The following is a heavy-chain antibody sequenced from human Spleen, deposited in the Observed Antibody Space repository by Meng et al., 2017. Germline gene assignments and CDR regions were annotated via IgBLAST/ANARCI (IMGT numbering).Heavy chain of an antibody. CDR2: IRRNGNSFVT. Sequence: GESLKISCAASGFYFSNAWMSWVRQASGKGLDWVGRIRRNGNSFVTAYAASLKGRFTVSRDDSKNSAYLQIETVIPEDTAVYYCTIYISCHIWGQGTMVTVSS. CDR3: TIYISCHI. D-gene: IGHD1-14*01. J-gene: IGHJ3*02. V-gene: IGHV3-73*01. CDR1: GFYFSNAW.